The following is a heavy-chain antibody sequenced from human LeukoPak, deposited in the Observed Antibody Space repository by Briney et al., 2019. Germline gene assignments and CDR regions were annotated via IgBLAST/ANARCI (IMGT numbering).Heavy chain of an antibody. D-gene: IGHD5-12*01. CDR1: GFTFSSYA. Sequence: GGSLRLSCAASGFTFSSYAMSWVRQAPGKGLEWVSAISGSGGSTYYADSVKGRFTISRDNSKNTQYLQMNSLRAEDTAVYYCAKDGFAESTNSGYDLYGTDVWGQGATVTVSS. CDR3: AKDGFAESTNSGYDLYGTDV. J-gene: IGHJ6*02. V-gene: IGHV3-23*01. CDR2: ISGSGGST.